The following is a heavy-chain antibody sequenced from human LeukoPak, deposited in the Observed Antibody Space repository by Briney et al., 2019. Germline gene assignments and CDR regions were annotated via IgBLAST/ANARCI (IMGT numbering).Heavy chain of an antibody. Sequence: ASVKVSCKASGGTFSSYAISWVRQAPGQGLEWMRIINPSGGSTSYAQKFQGRVTMTRDMSTSTVYMELSSLRSEDTAVYYCARIRDGYNDAYDIWGQGTMVTVSS. CDR1: GGTFSSYA. V-gene: IGHV1-46*01. J-gene: IGHJ3*02. CDR2: INPSGGST. D-gene: IGHD5-24*01. CDR3: ARIRDGYNDAYDI.